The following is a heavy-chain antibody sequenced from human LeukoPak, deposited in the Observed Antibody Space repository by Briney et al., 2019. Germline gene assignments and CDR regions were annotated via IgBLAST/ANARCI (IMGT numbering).Heavy chain of an antibody. CDR3: ARVYYYGTRGYQFDF. V-gene: IGHV1-69*13. CDR2: IIPSGPG. CDR1: GGTFINYG. D-gene: IGHD3-22*01. J-gene: IGHJ4*02. Sequence: GASVTVSFKSSGGTFINYGINWVRQAPGQGLEWMGGIIPSGPGNYAQKFQGRVTFSADESTVTAYMELSSLKSDDTAVYYCARVYYYGTRGYQFDFWGQGTLVTVSS.